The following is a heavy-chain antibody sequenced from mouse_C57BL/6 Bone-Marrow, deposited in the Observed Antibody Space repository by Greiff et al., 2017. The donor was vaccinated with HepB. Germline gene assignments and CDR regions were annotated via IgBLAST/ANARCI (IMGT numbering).Heavy chain of an antibody. V-gene: IGHV1-15*01. CDR3: TRGKYGNSWFDY. CDR1: GFTFTDYE. J-gene: IGHJ3*01. Sequence: VQLQESGAELVRPGASVTLSCTASGFTFTDYEMHWVKQTPVHGLEWIGAIDPETGGTAYNQKFKGKAILTADKSSSTAYLQLRSLTSEDSAVYYCTRGKYGNSWFDYWGQGTLVTVSA. CDR2: IDPETGGT. D-gene: IGHD2-1*01.